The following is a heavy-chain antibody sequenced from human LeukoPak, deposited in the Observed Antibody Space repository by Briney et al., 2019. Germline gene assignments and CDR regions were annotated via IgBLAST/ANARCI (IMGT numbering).Heavy chain of an antibody. CDR3: ARVYGSGSYALHY. Sequence: ASVKVSCTASGYTFTDYYIHWVRQAPGQGLEGMGWMNPNSGATDYAQKFQGRVTMTRDTSINTAYMELSRLRSDDTALYYCARVYGSGSYALHYWGQGTLVTVSS. CDR1: GYTFTDYY. D-gene: IGHD3-10*01. J-gene: IGHJ4*02. CDR2: MNPNSGAT. V-gene: IGHV1-2*02.